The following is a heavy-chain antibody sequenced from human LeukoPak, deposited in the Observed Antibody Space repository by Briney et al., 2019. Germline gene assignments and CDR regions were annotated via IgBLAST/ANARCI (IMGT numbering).Heavy chain of an antibody. CDR3: ARDGPTMIVVVITFDY. J-gene: IGHJ4*02. V-gene: IGHV3-30-3*01. Sequence: GGSLRLSCAASGFTFSSYAMHWVRQAPGKGLEWVAVISYDGSNKYYADSVKGRFTISRDNSKNTLYLQMNSLRAEDTAVYYCARDGPTMIVVVITFDYWGQGTLVTVSS. D-gene: IGHD3-22*01. CDR2: ISYDGSNK. CDR1: GFTFSSYA.